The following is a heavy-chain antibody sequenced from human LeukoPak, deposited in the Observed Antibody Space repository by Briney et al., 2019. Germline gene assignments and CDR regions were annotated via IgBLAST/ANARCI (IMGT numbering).Heavy chain of an antibody. J-gene: IGHJ4*02. V-gene: IGHV1-3*01. CDR2: INAGNGNT. CDR1: GYTFTSYA. CDR3: ARAGEDIVVVPAAEYYFDY. D-gene: IGHD2-2*01. Sequence: ASVKVSCKASGYTFTSYAMHWVRQAPGQRLEWMGWINAGNGNTKYSQKFQGRVTITRDTSASTAYMELSSPRSEDTAVYYCARAGEDIVVVPAAEYYFDYWGQGTLVTVSS.